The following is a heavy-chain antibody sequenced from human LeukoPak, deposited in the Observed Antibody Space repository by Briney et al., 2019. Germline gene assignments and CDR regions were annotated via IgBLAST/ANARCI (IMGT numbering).Heavy chain of an antibody. Sequence: PSETLSLTCTVSGGSISSGGYYWSWIRQHPGKGLEWIGYIYYSGSTYYNPSLKSRVTISVDTSKNQFSLKLSSVTAADTAVYYCAREFYDILTGYHSYNWFDPWGQGTLVTVSS. CDR2: IYYSGST. D-gene: IGHD3-9*01. J-gene: IGHJ5*02. CDR3: AREFYDILTGYHSYNWFDP. CDR1: GGSISSGGYY. V-gene: IGHV4-31*03.